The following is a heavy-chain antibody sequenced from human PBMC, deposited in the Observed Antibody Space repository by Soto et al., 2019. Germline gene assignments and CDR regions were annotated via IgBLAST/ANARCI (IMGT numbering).Heavy chain of an antibody. Sequence: LRLSCAASGFTFSDYYMSWIRQAPGKGLEWVSYISSSGSTIYYADSVKGRFTISRDNAKNSLYLQMNSLRAEDTAVYYCARGWVDTAMVYYYYGMDVWGQGTTVTVSS. CDR1: GFTFSDYY. CDR3: ARGWVDTAMVYYYYGMDV. J-gene: IGHJ6*02. V-gene: IGHV3-11*01. D-gene: IGHD5-18*01. CDR2: ISSSGSTI.